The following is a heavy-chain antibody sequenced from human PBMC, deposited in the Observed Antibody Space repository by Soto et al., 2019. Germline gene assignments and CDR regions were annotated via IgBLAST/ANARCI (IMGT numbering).Heavy chain of an antibody. Sequence: GESLKISCKGSGYIFTSSWIGWVRQMPGKGLEWMGIIYPGDSDTRYSPSFQGQVTISADKSISTAYLQWSSLKASDTAMYYCARTSGYSYGYSDYYYGMDVWGQGTTVTVSS. CDR2: IYPGDSDT. D-gene: IGHD5-18*01. CDR1: GYIFTSSW. V-gene: IGHV5-51*01. CDR3: ARTSGYSYGYSDYYYGMDV. J-gene: IGHJ6*02.